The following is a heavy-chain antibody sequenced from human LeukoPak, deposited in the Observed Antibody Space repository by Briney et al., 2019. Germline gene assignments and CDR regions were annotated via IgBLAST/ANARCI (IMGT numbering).Heavy chain of an antibody. D-gene: IGHD2-21*01. V-gene: IGHV3-23*01. Sequence: GSLRLSCAASGFTFSSYAMSWVRQAPGKGLEWVSAISGSGGSTYYADSVKGRFTISRGNSKNTLYLQMNSLRAEDTAVYYCAKSGQGYFPFDYWGQGTLVTVSS. CDR3: AKSGQGYFPFDY. J-gene: IGHJ4*02. CDR2: ISGSGGST. CDR1: GFTFSSYA.